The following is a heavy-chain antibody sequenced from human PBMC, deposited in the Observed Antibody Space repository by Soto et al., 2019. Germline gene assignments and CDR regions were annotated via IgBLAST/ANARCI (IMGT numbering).Heavy chain of an antibody. CDR2: IIPIFGTA. V-gene: IGHV1-69*13. D-gene: IGHD5-12*01. CDR1: GGTFSSYA. Sequence: ASVKVSCKASGGTFSSYAISWVRQAPGQGLEWMGGIIPIFGTANYAQKFQGRVTITADESTSTAYMELSSLRSEDTAVYYCARDGTYGGSRDEYYFDYWGQGTLVTVSS. J-gene: IGHJ4*02. CDR3: ARDGTYGGSRDEYYFDY.